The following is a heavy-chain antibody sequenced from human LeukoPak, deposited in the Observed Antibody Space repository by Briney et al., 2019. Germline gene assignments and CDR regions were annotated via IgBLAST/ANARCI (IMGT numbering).Heavy chain of an antibody. CDR1: GYTFTSXX. J-gene: IGHJ5*02. CDR3: ARDKSDSGSYYRFDP. D-gene: IGHD1-26*01. Sequence: ASVKVSCKASGYTFTSXXISWVRQAPGXGXEXXXXXXAYNGNTNYAQKLQGRVTMTTDTSTSTAYMELRSLRSDDTAVYYCARDKSDSGSYYRFDPWGQGTLVTVSS. V-gene: IGHV1-18*01. CDR2: XXAYNGNT.